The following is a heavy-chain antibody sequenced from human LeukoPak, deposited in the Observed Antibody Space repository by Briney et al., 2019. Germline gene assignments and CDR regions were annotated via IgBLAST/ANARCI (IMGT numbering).Heavy chain of an antibody. V-gene: IGHV3-7*01. CDR2: IIQDGSEE. CDR3: ARDWRQDNAFDL. CDR1: GFTFSGHQ. J-gene: IGHJ3*01. D-gene: IGHD2-15*01. Sequence: GGSLRLSCAASGFTFSGHQMSWVRQAPGKGPEWVAKIIQDGSEEYYLDSVKGRFIISRDNGKNSLYLEMNSLRVEDTAVYYCARDWRQDNAFDLWGRGTMVTVSS.